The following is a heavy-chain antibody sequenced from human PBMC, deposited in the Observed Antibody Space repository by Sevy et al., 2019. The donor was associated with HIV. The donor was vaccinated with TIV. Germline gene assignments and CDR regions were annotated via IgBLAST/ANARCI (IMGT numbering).Heavy chain of an antibody. Sequence: ASVKVSCKASGGTFSSYAISWVRQAPGQGLEWMGEIIPIFGTANYAQKFQGRVTITADESTSTAYMELSSLRSEDTAVYYCARVEGSGSSKLYYYYYYGMDVWGQGTTVTVSS. D-gene: IGHD1-26*01. V-gene: IGHV1-69*13. CDR3: ARVEGSGSSKLYYYYYYGMDV. J-gene: IGHJ6*02. CDR1: GGTFSSYA. CDR2: IIPIFGTA.